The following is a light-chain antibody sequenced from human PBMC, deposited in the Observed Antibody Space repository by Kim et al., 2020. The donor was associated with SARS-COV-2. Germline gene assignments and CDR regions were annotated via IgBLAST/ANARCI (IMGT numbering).Light chain of an antibody. CDR3: SSYTSSSTWV. Sequence: QSALTQPASVSGSPGQSITISCTGTSSDVGGYNYFSWYQQHPGKAPKLMIYDVSNRPSGVSNRFSGSKSGNTASLTISGPQAEDEADYYCSSYTSSSTWVFGGGTKLTVL. CDR2: DVS. J-gene: IGLJ3*02. CDR1: SSDVGGYNY. V-gene: IGLV2-14*03.